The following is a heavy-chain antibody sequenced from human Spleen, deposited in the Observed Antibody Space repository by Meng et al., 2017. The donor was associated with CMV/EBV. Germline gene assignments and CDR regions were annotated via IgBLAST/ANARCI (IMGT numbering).Heavy chain of an antibody. CDR1: GFTFDDFN. CDR2: ISGNTGFI. J-gene: IGHJ6*02. D-gene: IGHD2-21*02. Sequence: SLKISCVASGFTFDDFNMHWVRQTPGEGLEWVSGISGNTGFIGYADSVKGRFTISRANAKKTLSLQMNTLRPDDTALYYCAKGGGERVTFDAMDVWGQGTTVTVSS. CDR3: AKGGGERVTFDAMDV. V-gene: IGHV3-9*01.